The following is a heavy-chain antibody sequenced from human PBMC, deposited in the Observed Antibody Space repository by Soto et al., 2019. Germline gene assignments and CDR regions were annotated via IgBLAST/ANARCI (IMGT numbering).Heavy chain of an antibody. CDR1: GGTFSSYA. CDR3: ARHDYGGNTRFDY. J-gene: IGHJ4*02. CDR2: IIPIFGTA. Sequence: GASVKVSCKASGGTFSSYAISWVRQAPGQGLEWMGGIIPIFGTANYAHKFQGRVTITADESTSTAYMELSSLRSEDTAVYYCARHDYGGNTRFDYWGQGTLVTV. V-gene: IGHV1-69*13. D-gene: IGHD4-17*01.